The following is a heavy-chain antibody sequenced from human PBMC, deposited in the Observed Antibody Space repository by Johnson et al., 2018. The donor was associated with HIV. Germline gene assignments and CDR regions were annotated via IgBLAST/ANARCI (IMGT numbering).Heavy chain of an antibody. CDR2: IRYDGSKK. D-gene: IGHD3-22*01. J-gene: IGHJ3*02. CDR1: GFTFSSYA. CDR3: AKEYYYDSSGFPYAFDI. Sequence: QVQLVESGGGVVQPGRSLRLSCAASGFTFSSYAMHWVRQAPGKGLEWVAFIRYDGSKKYYADSVKGRFTISRDNSKNTMDLQMNSLRAEDTAVYYCAKEYYYDSSGFPYAFDIWGQGTMVTVSS. V-gene: IGHV3-30*02.